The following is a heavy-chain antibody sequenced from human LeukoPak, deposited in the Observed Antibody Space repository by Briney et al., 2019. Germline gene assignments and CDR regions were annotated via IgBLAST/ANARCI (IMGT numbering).Heavy chain of an antibody. CDR3: AREGRKGGYNFAY. CDR1: GGSFSGYY. Sequence: PSETLSLTCAVYGGSFSGYYWSWIRQPPGKGLEWIGEINHSGSTNYNPSLKSRVTISVDTSKNQFSLKLSSVTAADTAVYYCAREGRKGGYNFAYWGQGTLVTVSS. D-gene: IGHD5-24*01. V-gene: IGHV4-34*01. J-gene: IGHJ4*02. CDR2: INHSGST.